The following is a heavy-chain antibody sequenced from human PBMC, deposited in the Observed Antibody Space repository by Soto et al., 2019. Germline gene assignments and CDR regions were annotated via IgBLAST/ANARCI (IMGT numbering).Heavy chain of an antibody. CDR3: AREIIVSDGLYS. J-gene: IGHJ3*02. CDR1: GYTFTNNY. D-gene: IGHD2-15*01. Sequence: QVQLVQSGAEGKRPGASVKVSCKTSGYTFTNNYMHWVRQAPGQGLEWVGMINPSGGTTTNAKNFQGRVTVTSDTSTSTVYMDLSSLRSDDTALYYCAREIIVSDGLYSWGQGPRVTVAS. V-gene: IGHV1-46*01. CDR2: INPSGGTT.